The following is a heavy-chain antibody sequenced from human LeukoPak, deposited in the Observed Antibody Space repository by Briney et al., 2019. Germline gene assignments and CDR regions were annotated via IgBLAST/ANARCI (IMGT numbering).Heavy chain of an antibody. D-gene: IGHD2-2*01. CDR3: ARARGKDCSSTSCYLPYYYGMDV. V-gene: IGHV4-59*01. CDR2: IYYSGST. Sequence: SETLSLTCTVSGGSISSYYWSWIRQPPGKGLEWIGYIYYSGSTNYNPSLKSRVTISVDTSKNQFSLKLSSVTAADTAVYYCARARGKDCSSTSCYLPYYYGMDVRGQGTTVTVSS. CDR1: GGSISSYY. J-gene: IGHJ6*02.